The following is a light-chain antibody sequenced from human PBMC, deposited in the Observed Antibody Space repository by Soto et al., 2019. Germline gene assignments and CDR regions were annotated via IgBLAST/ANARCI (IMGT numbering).Light chain of an antibody. CDR2: DVR. CDR1: SSDVGGYNY. J-gene: IGLJ2*01. V-gene: IGLV2-14*03. CDR3: SSYTSSNTVI. Sequence: QSVLTQPASVSGSPGQSITISCTGTSSDVGGYNYISWYQQHPGKAPKFIIYDVRNRPSGVSNRFSGSRSGNTASLTISGLQAEDEADYYFSSYTSSNTVIFGGGTKLTVL.